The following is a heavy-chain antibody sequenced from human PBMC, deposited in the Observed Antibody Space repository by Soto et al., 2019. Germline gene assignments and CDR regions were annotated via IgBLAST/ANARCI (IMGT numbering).Heavy chain of an antibody. CDR3: ARDPNVYSTASFGDS. CDR1: GYAFNGYG. D-gene: IGHD6-13*01. CDR2: ISTYDGKT. J-gene: IGHJ5*01. V-gene: IGHV1-18*01. Sequence: QVRLVQSGSEVKKPGASVKVSCKAFGYAFNGYGINWVRQAPGHGLEWMGWISTYDGKTYYGQKPQVRVTLTTDTSTSTAYMELRNLRSDDTAIYYCARDPNVYSTASFGDSWGQGTLVTVSS.